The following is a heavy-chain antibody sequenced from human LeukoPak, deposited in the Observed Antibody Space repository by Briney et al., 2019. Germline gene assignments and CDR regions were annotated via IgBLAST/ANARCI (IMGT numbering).Heavy chain of an antibody. D-gene: IGHD3-22*01. V-gene: IGHV3-23*01. CDR1: GCSVSSFA. CDR2: ISASGGDT. J-gene: IGHJ3*02. CDR3: AKGRSGYDAFDI. Sequence: GLTLRLSCAASGCSVSSFAWGWVWEAPGAWMEWVSAISASGGDTYYADSVKARFTISRDNSKKTLYLQMNSLRADDTAVYYCAKGRSGYDAFDIWGQGTMVSVSP.